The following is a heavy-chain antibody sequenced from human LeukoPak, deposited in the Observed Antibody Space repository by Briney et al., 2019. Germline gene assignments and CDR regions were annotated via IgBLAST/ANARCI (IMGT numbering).Heavy chain of an antibody. CDR2: INAGNGDT. V-gene: IGHV1-3*01. Sequence: ASVKVSCKASGYTFTSYAMHWVRRAPGQRLEWMGWINAGNGDTKYSQKFQGRVTIARDTSASTAYMELNSLRSEDTAVYYCARVPTTVTTTFDYWGQGTLVTVSS. CDR3: ARVPTTVTTTFDY. J-gene: IGHJ4*02. CDR1: GYTFTSYA. D-gene: IGHD4-17*01.